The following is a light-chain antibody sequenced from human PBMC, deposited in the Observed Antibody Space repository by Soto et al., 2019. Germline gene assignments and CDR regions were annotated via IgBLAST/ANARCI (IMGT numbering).Light chain of an antibody. Sequence: DIQMTQSPSSLSASVGASVTITCRASQNIYNYLNWYQQKPGKAPRLLIYAASTLHSGVPSRFSGSGSETHFTLTINSLQPEDIATYYCQQYDNYDITFGQGTRLEIK. CDR3: QQYDNYDIT. CDR2: AAS. J-gene: IGKJ5*01. V-gene: IGKV1-33*01. CDR1: QNIYNY.